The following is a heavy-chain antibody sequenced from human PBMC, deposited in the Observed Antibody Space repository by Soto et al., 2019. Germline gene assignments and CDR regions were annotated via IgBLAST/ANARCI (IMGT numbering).Heavy chain of an antibody. V-gene: IGHV5-51*01. CDR2: IYPVDSDT. D-gene: IGHD6-6*01. CDR3: ARHGSSSSLYYYYGMDV. CDR1: GYSFTSYW. Sequence: HRESLKISCKCSGYSFTSYWIGWVRQIPGKGLEWMGIIYPVDSDTRYSPSFQGQVTISADKSISTAYLQWSSLKASDTAMYYCARHGSSSSLYYYYGMDVWGQGTTVTVSS. J-gene: IGHJ6*02.